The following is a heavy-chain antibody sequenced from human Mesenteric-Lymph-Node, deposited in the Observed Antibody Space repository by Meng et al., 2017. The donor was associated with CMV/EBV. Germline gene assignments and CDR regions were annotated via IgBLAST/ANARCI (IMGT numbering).Heavy chain of an antibody. CDR1: GYTFTSYA. CDR2: IIPIFGTA. J-gene: IGHJ4*02. Sequence: SGYTFTSYAISWVRQAPGQGLEWMGGIIPIFGTANYAQKFQGRVTITADKSTSTAYMELSSLRSEDTAVYYCARGYCSSTSCYGWVHWGQGTLVTVSS. V-gene: IGHV1-69*06. CDR3: ARGYCSSTSCYGWVH. D-gene: IGHD2-2*01.